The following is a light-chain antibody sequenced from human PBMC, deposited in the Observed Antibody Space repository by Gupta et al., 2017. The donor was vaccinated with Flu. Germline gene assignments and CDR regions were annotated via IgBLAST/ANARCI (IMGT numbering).Light chain of an antibody. CDR3: NSDTGIRTRV. Sequence: SSDVGGYNYVSWHQHHPSKAPKLVIYEVGNRSAGVSNLFCASKSGNAALVTISGLQAEEDADYYCNSDTGIRTRVFGGGTKLTVL. CDR1: SSDVGGYNY. V-gene: IGLV2-14*01. J-gene: IGLJ3*02. CDR2: EVG.